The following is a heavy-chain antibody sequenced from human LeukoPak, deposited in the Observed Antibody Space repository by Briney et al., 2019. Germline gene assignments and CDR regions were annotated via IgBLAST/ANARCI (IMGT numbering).Heavy chain of an antibody. Sequence: GGSLRLSCAASGFTFSDYNMRWIRQAPGKGLEWVSSISRSGSTKYYADSVKGRFTISRDNAKNSLFLQMDSLRAEDTAVYYCARDPYSGGYGAYYYYMDVWGKGTTVTVSS. V-gene: IGHV3-11*04. J-gene: IGHJ6*03. CDR2: ISRSGSTK. D-gene: IGHD1-26*01. CDR3: ARDPYSGGYGAYYYYMDV. CDR1: GFTFSDYN.